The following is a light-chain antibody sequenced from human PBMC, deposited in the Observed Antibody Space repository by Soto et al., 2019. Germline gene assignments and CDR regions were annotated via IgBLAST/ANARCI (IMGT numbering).Light chain of an antibody. Sequence: QSALTQPASVSGSPGQSIAISCTGTSSDVGGYYSVSWYQQHPGKAPKLVIYDVSNRHSGVSNRFSGSKSGNTASLTISGLQAEDEADYYCSSYTSSSTRVFGGWTKLTVL. J-gene: IGLJ2*01. V-gene: IGLV2-14*01. CDR2: DVS. CDR1: SSDVGGYYS. CDR3: SSYTSSSTRV.